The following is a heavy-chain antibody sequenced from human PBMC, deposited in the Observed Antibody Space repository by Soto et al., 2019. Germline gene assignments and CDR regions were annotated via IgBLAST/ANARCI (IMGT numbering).Heavy chain of an antibody. CDR1: GFTFSSYG. D-gene: IGHD3-10*01. CDR2: IWYDGSNK. V-gene: IGHV3-33*01. CDR3: ARDGYGSGSYHDY. Sequence: GGSLRLSCAASGFTFSSYGMHWVRQAPGKGLEWVAVIWYDGSNKYYADSVKGRFTISRDNSKNTLYLQMNSLGAEDTAVYYCARDGYGSGSYHDYWGQGTLVTVSS. J-gene: IGHJ4*02.